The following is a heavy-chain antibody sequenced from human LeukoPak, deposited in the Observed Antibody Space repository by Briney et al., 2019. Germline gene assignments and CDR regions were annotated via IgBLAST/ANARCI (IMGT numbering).Heavy chain of an antibody. Sequence: PSETLSLTCTVSGGSISSYYWSWIRQPAGKGLEWIGRIYTSGSTNYNPSLKSRVTMSVDTSKNQFSLKLSSVTAADTAVYYCARGLVVPYYYYYYGMDVWGQGTTVTVSS. V-gene: IGHV4-4*07. D-gene: IGHD2-2*01. CDR2: IYTSGST. CDR1: GGSISSYY. CDR3: ARGLVVPYYYYYYGMDV. J-gene: IGHJ6*02.